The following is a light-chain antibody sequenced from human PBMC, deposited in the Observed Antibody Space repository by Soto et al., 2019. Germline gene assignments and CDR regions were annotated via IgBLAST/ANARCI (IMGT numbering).Light chain of an antibody. V-gene: IGKV3-11*01. CDR1: QSVSSY. J-gene: IGKJ1*01. Sequence: IVLTQSPATLSLSPGERATLSCRASQSVSSYLAWYQQKPGQPPRLLIYDASSRATGIPARFSGSESGTDFTLPMSRLEPADFAVYYCKQRSTFGQGTKVDI. CDR3: KQRST. CDR2: DAS.